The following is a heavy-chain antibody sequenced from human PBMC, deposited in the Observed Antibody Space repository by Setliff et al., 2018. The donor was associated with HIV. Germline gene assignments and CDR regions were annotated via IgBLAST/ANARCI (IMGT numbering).Heavy chain of an antibody. CDR3: ARDNSYYYGSGSHYWYGMDV. CDR2: LHLSGDT. Sequence: TLSLTCTVSGDSINSGTYYWSWIRQPAGKGLEWIGRLHLSGDTNYNPSLKSRVTMSIDTSKTQCSLKLSSVTAADTAVYYCARDNSYYYGSGSHYWYGMDVWGQGTTVTVSS. J-gene: IGHJ6*01. D-gene: IGHD3-10*01. V-gene: IGHV4-61*02. CDR1: GDSINSGTYY.